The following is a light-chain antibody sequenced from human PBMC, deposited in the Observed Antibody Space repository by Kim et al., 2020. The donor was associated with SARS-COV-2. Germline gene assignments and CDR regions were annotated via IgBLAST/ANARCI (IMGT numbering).Light chain of an antibody. V-gene: IGKV3-20*01. CDR2: GVS. J-gene: IGKJ2*01. CDR1: QSSSNT. CDR3: QHYGSASLN. Sequence: EVVLTQSPGTLSLSPGERATLSCRASQSSSNTLAWYQHKPGQSPRVFIYGVSSRGAGVPDRFTGSGSGTDFSLTNSRLEPEDSAIYSCQHYGSASLNFGQETKLEI.